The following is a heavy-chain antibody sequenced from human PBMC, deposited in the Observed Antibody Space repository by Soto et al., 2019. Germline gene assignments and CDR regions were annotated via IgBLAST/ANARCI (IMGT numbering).Heavy chain of an antibody. CDR2: IYSGGST. J-gene: IGHJ6*02. CDR3: ARGQRVGATILYYGMDV. Sequence: EVQLVESGGGLIQPGGSLRLSCAASGFTVSSNYMSWVRQAPGKGLEWVSVIYSGGSTYYADSVKGRFTISRDNSKNTLYLQMNSLRAEDTAVYYCARGQRVGATILYYGMDVWGQGTTVTVSS. V-gene: IGHV3-53*01. D-gene: IGHD1-26*01. CDR1: GFTVSSNY.